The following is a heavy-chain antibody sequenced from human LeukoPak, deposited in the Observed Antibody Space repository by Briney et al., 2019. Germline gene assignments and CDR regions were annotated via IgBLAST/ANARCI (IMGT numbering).Heavy chain of an antibody. CDR3: ATGRRDGYNNYFDY. J-gene: IGHJ4*02. V-gene: IGHV1-8*01. D-gene: IGHD5-24*01. Sequence: ASVKVSCKASGYTFTSYDINWVRQATGQGLEWMGWMNPNSGNTGYAQKFQGRVTMTEDTSTDTAYMELSSLRSEDTAVYYCATGRRDGYNNYFDYWGQGTLVTVSS. CDR2: MNPNSGNT. CDR1: GYTFTSYD.